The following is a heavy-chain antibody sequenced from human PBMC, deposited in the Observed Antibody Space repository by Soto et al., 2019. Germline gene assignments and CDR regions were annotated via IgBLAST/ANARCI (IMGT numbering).Heavy chain of an antibody. CDR3: AREYDSSGYYRPADAFDI. J-gene: IGHJ3*02. V-gene: IGHV4-59*01. CDR1: GGSISSYY. Sequence: SETLSLTCTVSGGSISSYYWSWIRQPPGKGLEWIGYIYYSGSTNYNPSLKSRVTISVDTSKNQFSLKLSSVTAADTAVYYCAREYDSSGYYRPADAFDIWGQGTMVTVSS. CDR2: IYYSGST. D-gene: IGHD3-22*01.